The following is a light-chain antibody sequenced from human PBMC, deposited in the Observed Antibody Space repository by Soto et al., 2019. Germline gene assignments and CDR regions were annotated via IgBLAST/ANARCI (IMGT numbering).Light chain of an antibody. V-gene: IGKV3-11*01. CDR1: QSVSNF. CDR3: QQFET. Sequence: VLTQSPSTLSLSPGDRATLSCRASQSVSNFLAWYQQKPGQAPRLLIYDASNRATGIPDRFSGSGSGADFTLTINRLEPEDFAVYYCQQFETFGGGTKVDIK. CDR2: DAS. J-gene: IGKJ4*01.